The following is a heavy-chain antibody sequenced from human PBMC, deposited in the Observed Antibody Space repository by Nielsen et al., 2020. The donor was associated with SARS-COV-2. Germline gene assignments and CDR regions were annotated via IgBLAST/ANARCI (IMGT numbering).Heavy chain of an antibody. CDR2: ISWNSGSI. V-gene: IGHV3-9*01. Sequence: GGSLRLSCAASGFTFSSYAMSWVRQAPGKGLEWVSGISWNSGSIGYADSVKGRFTISRDNAKNSLYLQMNSLRAEDTALYYCAKDHAWGQGTLVTVSS. CDR1: GFTFSSYA. J-gene: IGHJ5*02. CDR3: AKDHA.